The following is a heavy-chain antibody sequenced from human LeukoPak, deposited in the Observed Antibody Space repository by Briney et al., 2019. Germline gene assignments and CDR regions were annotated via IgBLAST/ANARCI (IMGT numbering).Heavy chain of an antibody. CDR3: ARTCSSSSCYMVH. CDR1: GYTFANFG. J-gene: IGHJ4*02. CDR2: ISVYNGNT. V-gene: IGHV1-18*01. Sequence: ASVKVSCKASGYTFANFGITWVRQTPGQGLEWMGWISVYNGNTNYAQNLQGRVTLTTDTSTSTAYMELRSLRSDDTALYYCARTCSSSSCYMVHWGQGTLVTVSS. D-gene: IGHD2-2*02.